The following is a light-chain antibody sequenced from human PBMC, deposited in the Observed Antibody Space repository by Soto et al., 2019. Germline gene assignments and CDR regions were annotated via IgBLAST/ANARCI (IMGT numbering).Light chain of an antibody. Sequence: EIVLTQPPATLSLSPGERATLSCRASQSVSSYLAWYQQKPGQAPRLLIYDASNRATGIPARFSGSGSGTDFTLTISSLEPEDFAVYFCQQYNNCPFSFGQGTRLEIK. CDR1: QSVSSY. CDR3: QQYNNCPFS. CDR2: DAS. V-gene: IGKV3-11*01. J-gene: IGKJ5*01.